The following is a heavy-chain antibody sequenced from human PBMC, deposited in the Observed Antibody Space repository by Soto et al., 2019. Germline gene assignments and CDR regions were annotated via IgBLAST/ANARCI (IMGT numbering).Heavy chain of an antibody. J-gene: IGHJ6*02. D-gene: IGHD5-18*01. CDR2: ISGSGGST. Sequence: GGSLRLSCAASGFTFSSYAMSWVRQAPGKGLEWVSAISGSGGSTYYADSVKGRFTISRDNSKNTLYLQMNSLRAEDTAVYYCAELGYSYGYAHAFYGMDVWGQGTTVTVSS. CDR3: AELGYSYGYAHAFYGMDV. CDR1: GFTFSSYA. V-gene: IGHV3-23*01.